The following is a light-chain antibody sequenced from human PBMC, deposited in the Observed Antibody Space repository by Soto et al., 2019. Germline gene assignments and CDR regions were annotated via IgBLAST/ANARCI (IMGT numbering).Light chain of an antibody. Sequence: NFMLTQPHSVSESPGKTVAISCTRSSGSIASNYVQWYQQRPGTSPTTVIYEDNQRPSGVPDRFSGSIDISSNSASLTISGLQAEDEADYYCQSYDSNIYVIFGGGTQLTVL. J-gene: IGLJ2*01. V-gene: IGLV6-57*01. CDR3: QSYDSNIYVI. CDR2: EDN. CDR1: SGSIASNY.